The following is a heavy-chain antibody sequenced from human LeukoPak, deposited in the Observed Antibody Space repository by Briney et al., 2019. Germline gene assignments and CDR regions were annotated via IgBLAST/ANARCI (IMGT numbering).Heavy chain of an antibody. Sequence: SETLSLTCTVSGGSISSSSYYWGWIRQPPGKGLEWIGSIYYSGSTYYNPSLKSRVTISVDTSKNQFSLKLSSVTAADTAVYYCARDSTVTTLRPFDYWGQGTLVTVSS. CDR1: GGSISSSSYY. J-gene: IGHJ4*02. V-gene: IGHV4-39*07. D-gene: IGHD4-17*01. CDR2: IYYSGST. CDR3: ARDSTVTTLRPFDY.